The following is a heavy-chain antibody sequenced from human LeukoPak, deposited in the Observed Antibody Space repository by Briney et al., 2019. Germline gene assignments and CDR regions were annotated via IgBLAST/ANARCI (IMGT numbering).Heavy chain of an antibody. CDR1: GYTFTNYY. V-gene: IGHV1-2*02. J-gene: IGHJ4*02. CDR2: INPNSSDT. CDR3: TRALLGFATTPLSD. Sequence: ASVKVSCKASGYTFTNYYIHWVRQAPGHGLEWMGLINPNSSDTNYAQKFQGRVTMTRDTSISTAFMELPRLTSDDTAVYYCTRALLGFATTPLSDWGQGTLVTVSS. D-gene: IGHD4-17*01.